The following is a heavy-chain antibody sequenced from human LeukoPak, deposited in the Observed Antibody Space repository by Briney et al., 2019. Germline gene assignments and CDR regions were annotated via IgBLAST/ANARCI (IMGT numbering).Heavy chain of an antibody. V-gene: IGHV6-1*01. Sequence: SQTLSLTCAISGDSVSSNSAAWNWIRQSPSRGLEWLGRTYYRSKWYNDYAVSVKSRITINPDTSKNQFSLQLNSVTPEDTAVYYCARSLRLGYCCSTSCYGAFDIWGQGTMVTVSS. D-gene: IGHD2-2*01. J-gene: IGHJ3*02. CDR3: ARSLRLGYCCSTSCYGAFDI. CDR1: GDSVSSNSAA. CDR2: TYYRSKWYN.